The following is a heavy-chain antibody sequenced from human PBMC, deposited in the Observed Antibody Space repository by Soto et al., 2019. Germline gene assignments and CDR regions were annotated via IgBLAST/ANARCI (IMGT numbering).Heavy chain of an antibody. CDR2: ISTFNGDT. D-gene: IGHD6-13*01. V-gene: IGHV1-18*01. CDR1: GYRFTSYG. J-gene: IGHJ1*01. CDR3: VRNTGPRIAACL. Sequence: QVQLVQSGAEVKKPGASVKVSCKASGYRFTSYGITWVRQAPGQGLEWMGWISTFNGDTFYAQNSQGRFTMTTDTSKTTGYMEVRSLTIVDTAMYYCVRNTGPRIAACLWCKGTLVSVSS.